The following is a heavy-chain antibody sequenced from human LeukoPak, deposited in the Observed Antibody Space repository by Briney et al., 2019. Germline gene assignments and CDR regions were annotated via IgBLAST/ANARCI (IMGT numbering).Heavy chain of an antibody. CDR1: GGTFSSYA. CDR3: AREGHGVFSTIDYYYYYGMDV. Sequence: SVKVSCKASGGTFSSYAISWVRQAPGQGLEWMGGIIPIIGTANYAQKFQGRVTITADETTSTAYMELSSLRSEDTAVYYCAREGHGVFSTIDYYYYYGMDVWGQGTTVTVSS. D-gene: IGHD3-16*01. CDR2: IIPIIGTA. J-gene: IGHJ6*02. V-gene: IGHV1-69*13.